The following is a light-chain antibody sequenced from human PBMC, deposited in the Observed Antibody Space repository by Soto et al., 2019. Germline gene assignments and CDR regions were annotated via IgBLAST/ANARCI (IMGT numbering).Light chain of an antibody. J-gene: IGKJ1*01. V-gene: IGKV1-5*01. Sequence: DIQMTHSPSTLSASVGDRVTITCRASQGISTWLAWYQLKPGKAPKVLIYDASKLENGVPSRFSGSGSGTEFTLTISSLQPEDFSTYFCQQYNSYSWTFGQGTKVDIK. CDR3: QQYNSYSWT. CDR1: QGISTW. CDR2: DAS.